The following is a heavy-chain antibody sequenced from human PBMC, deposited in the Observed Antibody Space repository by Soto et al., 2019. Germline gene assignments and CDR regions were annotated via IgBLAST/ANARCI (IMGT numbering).Heavy chain of an antibody. V-gene: IGHV4-30-2*01. CDR3: ARVPGL. CDR1: GGSISSGGYS. CDR2: IYHSGST. J-gene: IGHJ2*01. Sequence: QLQLQESGSGLVKPSQTLSLTCAVSGGSISSGGYSWSWIRQPPGKGLEWIGYIYHSGSTYDNPSHKGRRSISVDRTKHHFSLKMSSVTAADTAVYYCARVPGLWGRGTLVTDSS.